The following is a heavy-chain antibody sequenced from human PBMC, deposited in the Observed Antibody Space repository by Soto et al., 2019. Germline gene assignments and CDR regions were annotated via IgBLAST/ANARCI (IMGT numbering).Heavy chain of an antibody. V-gene: IGHV3-23*01. D-gene: IGHD1-1*01. CDR1: GFTFSKFD. Sequence: EVQLLESGGGLVQPGGSLRLSCAASGFTFSKFDMTWVRQTPGKGLEWVSTVSASGDSTYYANSVEGRFSISRDNSKNTLDVQMDSLGADDTAIYYCAKGGWNDVWGLGTLVTVSS. CDR3: AKGGWNDV. J-gene: IGHJ1*01. CDR2: VSASGDST.